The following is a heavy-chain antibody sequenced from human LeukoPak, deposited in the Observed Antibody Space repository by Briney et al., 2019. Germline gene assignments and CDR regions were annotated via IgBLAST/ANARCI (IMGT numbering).Heavy chain of an antibody. CDR2: IIPIFGTA. Sequence: GASVKVSCKASGYTFTGYYMHWVRQAPGQGLEWMGGIIPIFGTANYAQKFQGRVTITADESTSTAYMELSSLRSEDTAVYYCARGTRGYSYGYYYYYMDVWGKGTTVTISS. CDR1: GYTFTGYY. V-gene: IGHV1-69*13. J-gene: IGHJ6*03. CDR3: ARGTRGYSYGYYYYYMDV. D-gene: IGHD5-18*01.